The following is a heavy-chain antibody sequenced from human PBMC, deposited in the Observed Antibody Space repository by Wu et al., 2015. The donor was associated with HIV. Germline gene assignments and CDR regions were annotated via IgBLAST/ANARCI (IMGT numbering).Heavy chain of an antibody. Sequence: QVHLVQFGGEVKKPGSSVKVSCKASRDTFKRFAITWVRQAPGQGLECMGKITPVLGSTVYTQKFQDRVTITADDSTSTSYMELSGLTSEDTAVYYCAREVGAMLANWFDPWGQGTQVIVSS. D-gene: IGHD3-10*01. J-gene: IGHJ5*02. CDR3: AREVGAMLANWFDP. CDR1: RDTFKRFA. V-gene: IGHV1-69*11. CDR2: ITPVLGST.